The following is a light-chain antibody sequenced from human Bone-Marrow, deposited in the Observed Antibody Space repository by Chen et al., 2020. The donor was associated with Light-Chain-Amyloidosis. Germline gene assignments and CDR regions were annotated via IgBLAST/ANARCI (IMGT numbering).Light chain of an antibody. Sequence: EIVLTQSPGTLSLSPGEGANLSCRASQTISSNYLTWYQQKFGQAPRLLIYGSSSRATGIPDRFTGSGSVTDFTLTSNRLEPEDFAMYYCQQYGTSPLTFGGGTKVEIK. CDR3: QQYGTSPLT. CDR1: QTISSNY. J-gene: IGKJ4*01. V-gene: IGKV3-20*01. CDR2: GSS.